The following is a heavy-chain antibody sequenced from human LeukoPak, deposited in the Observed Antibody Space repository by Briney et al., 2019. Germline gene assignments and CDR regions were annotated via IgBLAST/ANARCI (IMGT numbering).Heavy chain of an antibody. V-gene: IGHV3-21*01. Sequence: AGGSLRLSCAASGFTFSSYNMNWVRQAPGKGLEWVSSISSSSSYIYYADSVKGRSTISRDNAKNSLYLQMNSLRAEDTAVYYCASSSSSLNFDYWGQGTLVTVSS. CDR2: ISSSSSYI. J-gene: IGHJ4*02. CDR3: ASSSSSLNFDY. D-gene: IGHD6-6*01. CDR1: GFTFSSYN.